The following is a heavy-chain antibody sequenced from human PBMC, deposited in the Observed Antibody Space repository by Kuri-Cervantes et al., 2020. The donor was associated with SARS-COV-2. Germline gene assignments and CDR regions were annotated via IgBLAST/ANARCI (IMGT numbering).Heavy chain of an antibody. CDR3: ARAVGSSSAGDYSMDV. D-gene: IGHD6-6*01. CDR1: GFTFSSYE. Sequence: GGSLRLSCAASGFTFSSYEMNWVRQAPGKGLEWVSYISSSGSTIYYPDSVKGRFTNSRDNAKNSLFLQMNSLRADDTAVYYCARAVGSSSAGDYSMDVWGKGTTVTVSS. CDR2: ISSSGSTI. J-gene: IGHJ6*03. V-gene: IGHV3-48*03.